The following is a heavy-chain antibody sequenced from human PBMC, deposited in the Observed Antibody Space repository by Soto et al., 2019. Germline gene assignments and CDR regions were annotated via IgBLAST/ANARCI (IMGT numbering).Heavy chain of an antibody. CDR2: IVVGSGNT. Sequence: ASVKVSCKASGFTFTSSAVQWVRQARGQRLEWIGWIVVGSGNTNYAQKFQERVTITRDMSTSTAYMELSSLRSEDTAVYYCAAGFTTDREGLIITMVRGVPLIGYWGQGTLFTVSS. D-gene: IGHD3-10*01. CDR1: GFTFTSSA. CDR3: AAGFTTDREGLIITMVRGVPLIGY. V-gene: IGHV1-58*01. J-gene: IGHJ4*02.